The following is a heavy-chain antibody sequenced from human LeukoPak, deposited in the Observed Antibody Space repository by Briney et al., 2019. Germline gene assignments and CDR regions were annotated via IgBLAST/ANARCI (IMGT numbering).Heavy chain of an antibody. D-gene: IGHD1-7*01. V-gene: IGHV1-18*01. CDR2: ISAYNGNT. CDR1: GYTFTSYG. Sequence: ASVKVSCKASGYTFTSYGISWVRQAPGQGLEWMGWISAYNGNTNYAQKLHGRVTMTTDTSTSTAYMELRSLRSDDTAVYYCARDLAVTGTSLPDYWGQGTLVTVSS. J-gene: IGHJ4*02. CDR3: ARDLAVTGTSLPDY.